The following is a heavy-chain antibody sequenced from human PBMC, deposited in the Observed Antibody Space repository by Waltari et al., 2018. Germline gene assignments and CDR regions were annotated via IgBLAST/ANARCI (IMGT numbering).Heavy chain of an antibody. D-gene: IGHD6-19*01. Sequence: QLQLQESGPGLVKPSETLSLTCTVSGDSISSPTYYWGWIRQPPGKGLEWIGTRYHSGGTFYSTSLKSRVSISLDTSKSQFSLKLRSVTATDTAVYYCARGVAVGGNTHLDYWGQGALVTVSS. CDR3: ARGVAVGGNTHLDY. V-gene: IGHV4-39*07. J-gene: IGHJ4*02. CDR2: RYHSGGT. CDR1: GDSISSPTYY.